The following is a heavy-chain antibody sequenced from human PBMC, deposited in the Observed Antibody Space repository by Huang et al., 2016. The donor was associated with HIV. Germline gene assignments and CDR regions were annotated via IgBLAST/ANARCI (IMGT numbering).Heavy chain of an antibody. J-gene: IGHJ4*02. CDR3: ARGGILGTSWYRPFDY. V-gene: IGHV3-30-3*01. CDR2: ISNDGNNI. Sequence: QVQLGESGGGVVQPEKSLRLSCAASGFDFSSYAMNWVRQAPGKGPQWVAGISNDGNNIYYSDSVKGRFIISRDNSKNTLYVQMNSLRGEDTAIYYCARGGILGTSWYRPFDYWGQGTLVTVSS. D-gene: IGHD6-13*01. CDR1: GFDFSSYA.